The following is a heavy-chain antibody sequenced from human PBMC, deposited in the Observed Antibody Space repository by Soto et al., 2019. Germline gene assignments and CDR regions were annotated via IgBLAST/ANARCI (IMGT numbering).Heavy chain of an antibody. Sequence: SETLSLTCSVSGGSFTGDYWSWIRQPAGKGLQWIGRVFGNGAGTPIYNSLLKSRARMSADPSKRQFSLTLTSVTAADTAVYYCARDLPPYGGRRSPPTGAFEDWGQGIMVTVSS. CDR3: ARDLPPYGGRRSPPTGAFED. D-gene: IGHD2-15*01. V-gene: IGHV4-4*07. J-gene: IGHJ4*02. CDR2: VFGNGAGTP. CDR1: GGSFTGDY.